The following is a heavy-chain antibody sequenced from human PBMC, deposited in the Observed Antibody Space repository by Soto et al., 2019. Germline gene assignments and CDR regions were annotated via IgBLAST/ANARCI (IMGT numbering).Heavy chain of an antibody. Sequence: GGSLRLSCAASGFTFSSYGMHWVRQAPGKGLEWVAVISYDGSNKYYADSVKGRFTISRDNSKNTLYLQMNSLRAEDTAVYYCAILSIAAAGPSDYWGQGTLVTVSS. CDR3: AILSIAAAGPSDY. J-gene: IGHJ4*02. CDR2: ISYDGSNK. V-gene: IGHV3-30*03. CDR1: GFTFSSYG. D-gene: IGHD6-13*01.